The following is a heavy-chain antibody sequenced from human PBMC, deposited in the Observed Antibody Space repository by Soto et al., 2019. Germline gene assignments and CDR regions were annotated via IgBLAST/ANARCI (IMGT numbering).Heavy chain of an antibody. Sequence: QVQLVQSGAEVKKPGASVKVSCKASGYTFTSYGISWVRQAPGQGLEWMGWISAYNGNTNYAQKLQGRVTMTTDTPRSTAYRELRTRRLDARAVYSCAWGALFTGMAVWGKGTTVTVPS. D-gene: IGHD7-27*01. CDR1: GYTFTSYG. V-gene: IGHV1-18*01. J-gene: IGHJ6*04. CDR2: ISAYNGNT. CDR3: AWGALFTGMAV.